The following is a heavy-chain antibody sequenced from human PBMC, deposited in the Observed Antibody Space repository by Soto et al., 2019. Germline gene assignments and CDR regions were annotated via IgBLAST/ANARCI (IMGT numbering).Heavy chain of an antibody. V-gene: IGHV4-34*01. D-gene: IGHD6-13*01. J-gene: IGHJ6*02. CDR1: GGSFSGYY. CDR3: ARGPIRWQQLVRYYYGMDV. Sequence: QVQLQQWGAGLLKPSETLSLTCAVYGGSFSGYYWSWIRQPPGKGLEWIGEINHSGSTNYNPSLKRGVPISVDTCRNQCSLQLSSVPAADTAVYYCARGPIRWQQLVRYYYGMDVWGQGTTVTVSS. CDR2: INHSGST.